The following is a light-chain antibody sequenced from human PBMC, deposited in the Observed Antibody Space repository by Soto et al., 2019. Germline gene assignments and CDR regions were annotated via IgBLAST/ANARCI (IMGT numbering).Light chain of an antibody. J-gene: IGKJ4*01. CDR3: LQDHSYPLT. Sequence: AIHMTQSPSSLSASLVDRVTITCGSSQGITNDLGWYQQKSGKAPKLLIYGASTLQSGVPSRFSGSGSGTDFTLTISSLQPEDFATYYCLQDHSYPLTFGGGTKVDIK. CDR1: QGITND. V-gene: IGKV1-6*01. CDR2: GAS.